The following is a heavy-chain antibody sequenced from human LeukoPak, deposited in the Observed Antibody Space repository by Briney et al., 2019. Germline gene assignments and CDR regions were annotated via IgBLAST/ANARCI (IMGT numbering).Heavy chain of an antibody. Sequence: GGSLRLSCAASGFTFNTYAMNWVRQAPGKGLEWVGRIRRGANSYTTEYAASVKGRFTISRDDSKNSLYLHMSSLKTEDTAVYHCSRDGGEGGNSAFDIWGQGTMVTVSS. D-gene: IGHD3-16*01. CDR1: GFTFNTYA. CDR2: IRRGANSYTT. J-gene: IGHJ3*02. V-gene: IGHV3-72*01. CDR3: SRDGGEGGNSAFDI.